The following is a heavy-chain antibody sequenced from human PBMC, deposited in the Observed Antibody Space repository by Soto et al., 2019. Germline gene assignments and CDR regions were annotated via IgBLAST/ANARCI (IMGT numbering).Heavy chain of an antibody. Sequence: WGSLRLSCAASGFSFITYSIALFRQTPCKGLAWVSGLSGGGSNTFYADSVQGRFTISVDNSKNTVYLQMNSLRVEDTAVYYCARWDGYGDVWGQGTLVTVSS. CDR1: GFSFITYS. CDR3: ARWDGYGDV. J-gene: IGHJ4*02. D-gene: IGHD4-17*01. V-gene: IGHV3-23*01. CDR2: LSGGGSNT.